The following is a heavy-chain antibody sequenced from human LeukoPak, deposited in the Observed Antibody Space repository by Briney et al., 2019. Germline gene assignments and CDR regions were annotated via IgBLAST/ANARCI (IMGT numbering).Heavy chain of an antibody. D-gene: IGHD2-2*01. V-gene: IGHV3-23*01. Sequence: PGGSLRLSCAASGLTFSSYAMSWVRRAPGEGLEWVSAISGSGGSTYYADSVKGRFTISRHNSKNTLYLQMNSLRAEDTAVYYCAKGFIGVVVPAAICDAFDIWGQGTMVTVSS. CDR1: GLTFSSYA. CDR2: ISGSGGST. J-gene: IGHJ3*02. CDR3: AKGFIGVVVPAAICDAFDI.